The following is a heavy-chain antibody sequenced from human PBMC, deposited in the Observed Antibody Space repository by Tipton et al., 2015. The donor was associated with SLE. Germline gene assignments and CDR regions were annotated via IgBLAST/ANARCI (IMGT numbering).Heavy chain of an antibody. Sequence: TLSLTCAVYGGSFSGYYWSWIRQPPGKGLEWIGSIYHSGSTYYNPSLKSRVTISVDTSKNQFSLKLSSVTAADTAVYYCATLDTAMGDFDYWGQGTLVTVSS. CDR3: ATLDTAMGDFDY. CDR1: GGSFSGYY. V-gene: IGHV4-34*01. J-gene: IGHJ4*02. CDR2: IYHSGST. D-gene: IGHD5-18*01.